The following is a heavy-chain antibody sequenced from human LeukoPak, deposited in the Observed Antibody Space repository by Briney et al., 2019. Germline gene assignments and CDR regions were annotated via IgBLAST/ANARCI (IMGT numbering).Heavy chain of an antibody. CDR3: ARDYVHYDYVWGSYRLNY. CDR1: GYTFTGYY. Sequence: GASVKVSCKASGYTFTGYYMHWVRQAPGQGLEWMGWINPNSGGTNYAQKFQGRVTMTRDTSISTAYMELSRLRSDDTAVYYCARDYVHYDYVWGSYRLNYWGQEPWSPSPQ. CDR2: INPNSGGT. D-gene: IGHD3-16*02. J-gene: IGHJ4*01. V-gene: IGHV1-2*02.